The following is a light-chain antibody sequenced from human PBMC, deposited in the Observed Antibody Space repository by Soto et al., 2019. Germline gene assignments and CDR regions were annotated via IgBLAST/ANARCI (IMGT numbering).Light chain of an antibody. CDR2: DAS. Sequence: DIQMTQSPSTLSASVGDRVTITCRASQSISSWLAWNQQKPGKAPKLLIHDASRLESRGPSRFSASRFGTAFTLTISTLPPDDFPTYYCQQYNSYSLTFGGGTKVEIK. J-gene: IGKJ4*01. CDR1: QSISSW. V-gene: IGKV1-5*01. CDR3: QQYNSYSLT.